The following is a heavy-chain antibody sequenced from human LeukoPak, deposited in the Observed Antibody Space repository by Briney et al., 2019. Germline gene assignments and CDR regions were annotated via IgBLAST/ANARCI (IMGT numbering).Heavy chain of an antibody. J-gene: IGHJ4*02. CDR2: INSDGSNT. CDR1: GFTFRYYW. D-gene: IGHD4-11*01. CDR3: ARDLFTLTTSRDY. V-gene: IGHV3-74*01. Sequence: GGSLRLSCAASGFTFRYYWMHWFRHAPGKGLVWVSRINSDGSNTNYADSVKGRFTISRDNAKNTLYLQMNSLRADDTAVYYCARDLFTLTTSRDYWGQGTLVTVSS.